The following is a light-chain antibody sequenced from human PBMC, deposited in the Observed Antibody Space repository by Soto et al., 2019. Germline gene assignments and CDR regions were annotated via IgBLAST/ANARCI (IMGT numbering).Light chain of an antibody. Sequence: IQLTQSPSSLSASVGDRVTITCRASQGISSYLAWYQQKPGKAPKLLIYAASTLQSGVPSRFIGSGSGKVFTPATSSLQPEDFAAYYCQQLNSKPFTLGPVPKVDIK. V-gene: IGKV1-9*01. J-gene: IGKJ3*01. CDR1: QGISSY. CDR2: AAS. CDR3: QQLNSKPFT.